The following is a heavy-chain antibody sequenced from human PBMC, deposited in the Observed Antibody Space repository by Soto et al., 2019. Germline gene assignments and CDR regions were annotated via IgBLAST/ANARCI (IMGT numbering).Heavy chain of an antibody. CDR3: ARDGSNWFDP. Sequence: SETLSLTCTVSGGSISSGDYYWSWIRQPPGKGLEWIGYIYYSGSTYYNPSLKSRVTISVDTSKNQFSLKLSSVTATDTAVYYCARDGSNWFDPWGQGTLVTVSS. CDR2: IYYSGST. V-gene: IGHV4-30-4*01. CDR1: GGSISSGDYY. D-gene: IGHD2-2*03. J-gene: IGHJ5*02.